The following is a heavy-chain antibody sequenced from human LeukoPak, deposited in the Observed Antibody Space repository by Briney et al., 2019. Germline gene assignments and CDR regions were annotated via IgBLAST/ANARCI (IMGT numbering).Heavy chain of an antibody. V-gene: IGHV3-30*03. D-gene: IGHD3-10*01. J-gene: IGHJ4*02. Sequence: RGSLRLSCAASGFTFRNYGMQWVRQAPGKGLEWVAIISYDGNDKYYADSVKGRFTISRDNSKKTLHLQMNSLRAEDTAMYYCASLRGYRNGQQQYYFDYWGQGTLVTVSS. CDR1: GFTFRNYG. CDR3: ASLRGYRNGQQQYYFDY. CDR2: ISYDGNDK.